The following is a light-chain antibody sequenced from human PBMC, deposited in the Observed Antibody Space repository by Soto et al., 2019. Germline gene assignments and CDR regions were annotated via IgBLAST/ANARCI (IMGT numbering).Light chain of an antibody. CDR3: QQSYITPQT. V-gene: IGKV1-39*01. CDR1: QSIASY. Sequence: DIQMTQSPSSLSASVGDRVTITCRASQSIASYLNWYQQKPGKAPKLLIYAASNLQSGVPSRFSGSGSGTDFTLTISSLQPEDFATYYCQQSYITPQTFGQGTKLEIK. J-gene: IGKJ2*01. CDR2: AAS.